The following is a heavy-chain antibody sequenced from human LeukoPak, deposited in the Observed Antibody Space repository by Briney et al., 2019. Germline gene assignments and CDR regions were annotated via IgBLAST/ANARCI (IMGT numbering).Heavy chain of an antibody. CDR3: ARALPNSNWSQGRNYFDY. CDR2: IYYSGNT. Sequence: PSETLSLTCTVSGDSISSSSYYWGWIRQPPGKGLEWIGNIYYSGNTYYNPSLKSRVTISVDTSKNQFSLKLSSVTAADTAVYYCARALPNSNWSQGRNYFDYWGQGTLVTVSS. V-gene: IGHV4-39*07. J-gene: IGHJ4*02. D-gene: IGHD6-13*01. CDR1: GDSISSSSYY.